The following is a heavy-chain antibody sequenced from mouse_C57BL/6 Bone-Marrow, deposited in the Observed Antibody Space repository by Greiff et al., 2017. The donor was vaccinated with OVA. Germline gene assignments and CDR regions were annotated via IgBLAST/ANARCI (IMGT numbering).Heavy chain of an antibody. CDR2: IYPGSGST. V-gene: IGHV1-55*01. CDR1: GYTFTSYW. J-gene: IGHJ4*01. CDR3: ARGGYYAMDY. Sequence: VQLQESGAELVKPGASVKMSCKASGYTFTSYWITWVKQRPGQGLEWIGDIYPGSGSTNYNEKFKSKATLTVDTSSSTAYMQLSSLTSEDSAVYYCARGGYYAMDYWGQGTSVTVSS.